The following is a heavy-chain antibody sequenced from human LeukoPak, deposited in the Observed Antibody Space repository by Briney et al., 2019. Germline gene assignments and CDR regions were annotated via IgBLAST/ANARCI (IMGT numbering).Heavy chain of an antibody. CDR1: GGSISSGGYY. V-gene: IGHV4-31*03. CDR2: IYYSGST. CDR3: ARREGYCSGGSCYGGDWFDP. J-gene: IGHJ5*02. Sequence: SQTLSLTCTVSGGSISSGGYYWSWIRQHPGKGLEWIGYIYYSGSTNYNPSLKSRVTISVDTSKNQFSLKLSSVTAADTAVYYCARREGYCSGGSCYGGDWFDPWGQGTLVTVSS. D-gene: IGHD2-15*01.